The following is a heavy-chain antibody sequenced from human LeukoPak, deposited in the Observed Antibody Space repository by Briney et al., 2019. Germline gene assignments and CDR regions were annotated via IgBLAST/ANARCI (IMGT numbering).Heavy chain of an antibody. J-gene: IGHJ4*02. V-gene: IGHV3-23*01. Sequence: GGSLRLSCTASGFTFSTYAMTWLRQPPGKGLEWVSTITDSAAATYYRESVKGRFTISRDNAKNSLYLQMNSLRAEDTAVYYCARGVAGTVYEGYYFDYWGQGTLVTVSS. CDR1: GFTFSTYA. CDR3: ARGVAGTVYEGYYFDY. CDR2: ITDSAAAT. D-gene: IGHD6-19*01.